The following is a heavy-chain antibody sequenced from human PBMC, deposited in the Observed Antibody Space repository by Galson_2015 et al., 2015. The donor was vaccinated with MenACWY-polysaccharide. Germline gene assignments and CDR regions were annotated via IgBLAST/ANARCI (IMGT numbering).Heavy chain of an antibody. CDR2: IHASGST. V-gene: IGHV4-4*07. CDR1: NDSITSYY. J-gene: IGHJ2*01. Sequence: LSLTCTVSNDSITSYYWSWIRQPAGKGLEWIGRIHASGSTTYNPSFTSRVTMSVDMSNNQFSLRLTSVTAANTAVYYCARRSLGNWYFDLWGRGTLVTVSS. D-gene: IGHD7-27*01. CDR3: ARRSLGNWYFDL.